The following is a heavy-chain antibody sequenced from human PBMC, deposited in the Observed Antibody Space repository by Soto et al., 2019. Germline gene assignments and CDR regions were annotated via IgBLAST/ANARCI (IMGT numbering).Heavy chain of an antibody. Sequence: QVQLVQSGAEVKKPGASVKVSCKASGYTFTTYGISWVRQAPGQGLEWMGWINAYKGNTNYAQKLQGRVTMTTDTSTSTAYMALRSLRSDDTAVYSCARDPVAGTYFDYWGQGTLVTVSS. CDR2: INAYKGNT. D-gene: IGHD6-19*01. CDR1: GYTFTTYG. J-gene: IGHJ4*02. CDR3: ARDPVAGTYFDY. V-gene: IGHV1-18*01.